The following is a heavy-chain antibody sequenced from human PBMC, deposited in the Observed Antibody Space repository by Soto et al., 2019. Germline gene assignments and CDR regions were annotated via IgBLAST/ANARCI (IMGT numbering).Heavy chain of an antibody. CDR1: GYTFTTYD. CDR2: MNPKTGKA. Sequence: QVQLVQSGAEVKEPGASVKVSCQASGYTFTTYDINWVRQATGQGLEWMGWMNPKTGKAGYAQKFQGRVTMTRNTSTSTAYVEVRSLRSEDTSVFFCERGPYSGFAYWGQGTLVTVSS. J-gene: IGHJ4*02. CDR3: ERGPYSGFAY. D-gene: IGHD5-12*01. V-gene: IGHV1-8*01.